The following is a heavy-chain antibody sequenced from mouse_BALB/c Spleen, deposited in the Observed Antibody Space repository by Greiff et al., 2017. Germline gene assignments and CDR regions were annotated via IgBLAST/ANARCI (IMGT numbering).Heavy chain of an antibody. V-gene: IGHV1S135*01. CDR3: AREGDYYGLAWFAY. CDR2: IDPYNGGT. J-gene: IGHJ3*01. Sequence: QLQQSGPELVKPGASVKVSCKASGYAFTSYNMYWVKQSHGKSLEWIGYIDPYNGGTSYNQKFKGKATLTVDKSSSTAYMHLNSLTSEDSAVYYCAREGDYYGLAWFAYWGQGTLVTVSA. D-gene: IGHD1-2*01. CDR1: GYAFTSYN.